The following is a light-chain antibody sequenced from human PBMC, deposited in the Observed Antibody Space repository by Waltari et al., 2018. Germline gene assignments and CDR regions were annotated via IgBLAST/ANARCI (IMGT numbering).Light chain of an antibody. J-gene: IGKJ1*01. Sequence: EIVLTQSPGPLSFSSGERATLSCRDSQSVSRSLAWYQQKPGQAPKLLIYGASTRATGIPDRFTGSGSGTDFSLTISSLEPEDFAIYFCQHYVRLPATFGQGTKVEIK. V-gene: IGKV3-20*01. CDR2: GAS. CDR3: QHYVRLPAT. CDR1: QSVSRS.